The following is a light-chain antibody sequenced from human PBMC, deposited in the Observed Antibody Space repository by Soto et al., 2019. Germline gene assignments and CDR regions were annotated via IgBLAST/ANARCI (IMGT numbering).Light chain of an antibody. V-gene: IGLV2-14*01. Sequence: QSALTQPASVSGSPGQSITTSCTGTSSDVGGYYYVSWYQHHPGKAPKLMIYQVSNRPSGLSNRFSGSKSGNTASLTISGLQAEDEADYYCSSYTSSNTFYVFGTGTKLTVL. J-gene: IGLJ1*01. CDR3: SSYTSSNTFYV. CDR2: QVS. CDR1: SSDVGGYYY.